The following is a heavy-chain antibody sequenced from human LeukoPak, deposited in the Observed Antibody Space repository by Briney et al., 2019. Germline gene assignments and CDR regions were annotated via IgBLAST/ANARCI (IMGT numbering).Heavy chain of an antibody. D-gene: IGHD3-10*01. V-gene: IGHV4-38-2*02. CDR3: ARDLVYGYFDS. CDR2: IHHSGTT. CDR1: GHSISSGYY. J-gene: IGHJ4*02. Sequence: SETLSLTCTVSGHSISSGYYWGWIRQPPGKGLEWVGTIHHSGTTWYNPSLKSRVTISVDTSQNQFSLNLNSVTAADTAMYYCARDLVYGYFDSWGQGTLVTVSS.